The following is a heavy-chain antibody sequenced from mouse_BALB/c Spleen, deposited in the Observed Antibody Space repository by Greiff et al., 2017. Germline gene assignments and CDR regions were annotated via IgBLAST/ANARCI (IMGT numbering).Heavy chain of an antibody. Sequence: EVKLMESGGGLVQPGGSRKLSCAASGFTFSDYGMAWVRQAPGKGPEWVAFISNLAYSIYYADTVTGRFTISRENAKNTLYLEMSSLRSEDTAMYYCAREGRLRHQLRGYFDYWGQGTTLTVSS. J-gene: IGHJ2*01. CDR2: ISNLAYSI. V-gene: IGHV5-15*02. D-gene: IGHD1-1*01. CDR1: GFTFSDYG. CDR3: AREGRLRHQLRGYFDY.